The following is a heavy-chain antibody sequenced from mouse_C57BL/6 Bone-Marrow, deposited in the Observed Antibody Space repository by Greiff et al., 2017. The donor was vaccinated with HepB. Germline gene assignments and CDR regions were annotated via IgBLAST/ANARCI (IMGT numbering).Heavy chain of an antibody. Sequence: VKLMESGPGLVQPSQSLSITCTVSGFSLTSYGVHWVRQSPGKGLEWLGVIWSGGSTDYNAAFISRLSISKDNSKSQVFFKMNSLQADDTAIYYCARNSYGYGDGFAYWGQGTLVTVSA. V-gene: IGHV2-2*01. CDR3: ARNSYGYGDGFAY. J-gene: IGHJ3*01. CDR2: IWSGGST. CDR1: GFSLTSYG. D-gene: IGHD2-2*01.